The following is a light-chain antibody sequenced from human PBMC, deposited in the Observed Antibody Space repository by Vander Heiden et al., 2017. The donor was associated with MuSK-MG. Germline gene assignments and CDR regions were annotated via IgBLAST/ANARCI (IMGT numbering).Light chain of an antibody. J-gene: IGLJ2*01. CDR2: SKN. V-gene: IGLV1-44*01. Sequence: SVLTQPPSPSGTPGQRVNISSSGSSANSGSKTVNWYQQRPGTAPKLLIYSKNQRPSGVPDRFSGSKSGNSASLAISGLQSEDEADYYCAAWDDSLNGGVFGGGTKLTVL. CDR1: SANSGSKT. CDR3: AAWDDSLNGGV.